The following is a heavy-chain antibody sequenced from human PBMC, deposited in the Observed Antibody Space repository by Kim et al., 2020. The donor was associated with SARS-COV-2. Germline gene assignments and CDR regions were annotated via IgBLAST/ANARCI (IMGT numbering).Heavy chain of an antibody. V-gene: IGHV4-61*01. J-gene: IGHJ2*01. CDR1: GGSVSSGSYY. CDR2: MSSSGIT. D-gene: IGHD5-12*01. CDR3: EKASGWLSDL. Sequence: SETLSLTCSVSGGSVSSGSYYWNWIRQPPGKGLEWIGFMSSSGITNYNPSLKSRVTISIDTHRNQFSLKLSSVSAADTAVYYCEKASGWLSDLWGRGSLVTVSS.